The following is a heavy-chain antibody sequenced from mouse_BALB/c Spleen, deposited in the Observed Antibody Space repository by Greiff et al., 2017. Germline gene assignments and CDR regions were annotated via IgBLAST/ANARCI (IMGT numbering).Heavy chain of an antibody. CDR1: GFDFSRYW. CDR2: INPDSSTI. V-gene: IGHV4-1*02. D-gene: IGHD2-2*01. J-gene: IGHJ2*01. CDR3: ARGIYYGYDEVFDY. Sequence: EVQLQESGGGLVQPGGSLKLSCAASGFDFSRYWMSWVRQAPGKGLEWIGEINPDSSTINYTPSLKDKFIISRDNAKNTLYLQMSKVRSEDTALYYCARGIYYGYDEVFDYWGQGTTLTVSS.